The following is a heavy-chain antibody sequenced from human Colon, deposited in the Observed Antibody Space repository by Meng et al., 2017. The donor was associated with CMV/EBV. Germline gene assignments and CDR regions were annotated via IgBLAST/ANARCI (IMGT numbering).Heavy chain of an antibody. Sequence: GGSLRLSCAASGFNFTYHTIHWVRQAPGKGLEWLSLISYDGTTKYYADSVKGRFTISRDNSENTAYLQMDGLRRDDTATYYCARENIPVAGTSFDYWGPGARVTVSS. CDR1: GFNFTYHT. D-gene: IGHD6-19*01. V-gene: IGHV3-30-3*01. CDR2: ISYDGTTK. CDR3: ARENIPVAGTSFDY. J-gene: IGHJ4*02.